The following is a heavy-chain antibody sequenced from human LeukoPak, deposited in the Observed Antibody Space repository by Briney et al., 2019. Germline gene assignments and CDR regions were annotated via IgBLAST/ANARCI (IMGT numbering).Heavy chain of an antibody. CDR2: ISGSTSAV. D-gene: IGHD4/OR15-4a*01. V-gene: IGHV3-48*02. Sequence: GGSLRLSCAASGFTFTRYGMVWVRQAPGKGLEWVSCISGSTSAVYYADSVRGRFTISRDNAKNSLYLQMNSLRDDDTAVYYCARRERQSANYYYFDYWGQGTLVTVSS. CDR1: GFTFTRYG. J-gene: IGHJ4*02. CDR3: ARRERQSANYYYFDY.